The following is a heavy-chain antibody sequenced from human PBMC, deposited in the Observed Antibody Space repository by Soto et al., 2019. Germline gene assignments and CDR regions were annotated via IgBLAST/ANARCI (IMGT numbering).Heavy chain of an antibody. Sequence: EVQLVESGGGLVQPGGSLRLSCAASGFTFSGYSMNWVRQAPGKGLEWVSYISSSSTIYYADSVKGRFTISRDNDKNSLYLQMDSLRAEDTAVYYCASSFGDYGDYWGQGTLVTVSS. CDR3: ASSFGDYGDY. V-gene: IGHV3-48*01. J-gene: IGHJ4*02. CDR1: GFTFSGYS. CDR2: ISSSSTI. D-gene: IGHD4-17*01.